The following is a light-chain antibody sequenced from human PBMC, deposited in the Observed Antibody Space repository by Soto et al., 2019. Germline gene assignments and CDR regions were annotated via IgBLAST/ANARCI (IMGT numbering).Light chain of an antibody. J-gene: IGKJ1*01. CDR3: QHYNSYSEA. CDR1: QSVATN. Sequence: EIVMTQSPATLSVSPGERATLSCRASQSVATNLAWYQQKPGQPPRLLIYDAFNRATGIPARFSGSGSGTEFTLTISSLQPDDFATYYCQHYNSYSEAFGQGTKVDIK. CDR2: DAF. V-gene: IGKV3D-15*01.